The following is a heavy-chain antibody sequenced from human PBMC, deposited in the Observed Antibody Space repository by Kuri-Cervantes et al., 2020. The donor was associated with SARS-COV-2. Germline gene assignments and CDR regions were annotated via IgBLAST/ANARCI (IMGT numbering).Heavy chain of an antibody. Sequence: GESLKISCAASGITFSGHWIHWVRQASGKGRVWVSRINPDGSYTNNADSVKGRFTLSRDNAKNMLFLQMNSLRAEDTAVYYCVRDGDHWNFDYWGQGTLVTVSS. J-gene: IGHJ4*02. V-gene: IGHV3-74*01. CDR1: GITFSGHW. CDR2: INPDGSYT. CDR3: VRDGDHWNFDY. D-gene: IGHD1-1*01.